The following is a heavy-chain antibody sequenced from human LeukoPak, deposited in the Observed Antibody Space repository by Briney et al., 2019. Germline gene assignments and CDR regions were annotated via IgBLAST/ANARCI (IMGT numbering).Heavy chain of an antibody. J-gene: IGHJ6*02. CDR2: ISGSGGST. CDR1: GFTFSSYW. V-gene: IGHV3-23*01. D-gene: IGHD2-2*01. Sequence: GGSLRLSCAASGFTFSSYWMHWVRQAPGKGLEWVSAISGSGGSTYYADSVKGRFTISRDNSKNTLFLQMNSLRAEDTAVYYCAKATIATRLYGMDVWGQGTTVTVSS. CDR3: AKATIATRLYGMDV.